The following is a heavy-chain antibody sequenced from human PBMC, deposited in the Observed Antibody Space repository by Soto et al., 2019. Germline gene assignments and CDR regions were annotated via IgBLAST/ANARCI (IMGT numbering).Heavy chain of an antibody. Sequence: PGGSLRLSCAASGFTFSSYSMNWVRQAPGKGLEWVSSISSSSSYIYYADSVKGRFTISRDNAKNSLYLQMNSLRAEDTAVYYCARGGVVGMGYDFWSGYYPYYYYGMDVWGQGTTVTVSS. CDR1: GFTFSSYS. CDR2: ISSSSSYI. D-gene: IGHD3-3*01. J-gene: IGHJ6*02. CDR3: ARGGVVGMGYDFWSGYYPYYYYGMDV. V-gene: IGHV3-21*01.